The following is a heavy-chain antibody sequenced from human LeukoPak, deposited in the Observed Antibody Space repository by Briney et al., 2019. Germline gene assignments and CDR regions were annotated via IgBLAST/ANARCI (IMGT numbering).Heavy chain of an antibody. Sequence: GASVKVSCKASGYTFTSYYMHWVRQAPGQGLEWMGIINPSGGSTSYAQKFQGRVTMTRDTSTSTVYMELSSLRSDDTAVYYCTRDLGVDTTMIFFDYWGQGSLVTVSS. J-gene: IGHJ4*02. CDR1: GYTFTSYY. V-gene: IGHV1-46*01. CDR2: INPSGGST. CDR3: TRDLGVDTTMIFFDY. D-gene: IGHD5-18*01.